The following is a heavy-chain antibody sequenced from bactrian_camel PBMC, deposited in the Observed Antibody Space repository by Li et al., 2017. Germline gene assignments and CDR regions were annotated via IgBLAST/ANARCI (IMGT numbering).Heavy chain of an antibody. D-gene: IGHD3*01. Sequence: DVQLVESGGGLVQPGGSLRLSCVASGFAFDTKAMSWVRQAPGKEREEVARGYTADGSTTYRDSVKGRFTISLDIAKNLLYLRMDTLKPEDTAMYYCAADRALDDDCYVGSLYTDFAYWGQGTQVTVS. V-gene: IGHV3S42*01. CDR1: GFAFDTKA. CDR3: AADRALDDDCYVGSLYTDFAY. J-gene: IGHJ6*01. CDR2: GYTADGST.